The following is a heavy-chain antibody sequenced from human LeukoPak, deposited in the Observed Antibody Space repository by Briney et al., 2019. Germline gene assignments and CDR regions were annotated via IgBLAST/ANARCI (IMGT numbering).Heavy chain of an antibody. V-gene: IGHV3-30*03. CDR1: GFTFRSYG. Sequence: GGSLRLSCAASGFTFRSYGMHWVRQAPGKGLEWVSFIAYDANEKQYADSVKGRFTISRDNSKNTLYLQMNGLRDEDTAVYYCARDRFQWIQLWLPGDYWGQGTLVTVSS. CDR3: ARDRFQWIQLWLPGDY. D-gene: IGHD5-18*01. CDR2: IAYDANEK. J-gene: IGHJ4*02.